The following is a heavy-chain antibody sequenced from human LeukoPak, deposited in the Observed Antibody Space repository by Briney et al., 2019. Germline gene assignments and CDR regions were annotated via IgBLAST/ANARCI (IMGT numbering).Heavy chain of an antibody. CDR2: ISYDGSNK. Sequence: PGGSLRLSCAASGFTFSSYAMHWVRQAPGKGLEWVAAISYDGSNKYYADSVKGRFTISRDNSKNTLYVQMNSLRAEDTAVYYCAREYFYGSGRNFDYWGQGTLVTASS. V-gene: IGHV3-30-3*01. J-gene: IGHJ4*02. D-gene: IGHD3-10*01. CDR3: AREYFYGSGRNFDY. CDR1: GFTFSSYA.